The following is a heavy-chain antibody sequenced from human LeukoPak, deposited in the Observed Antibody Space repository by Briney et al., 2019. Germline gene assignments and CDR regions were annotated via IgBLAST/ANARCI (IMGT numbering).Heavy chain of an antibody. J-gene: IGHJ6*03. D-gene: IGHD6-19*01. CDR1: GGSISSGGYS. CDR2: IYHSGST. Sequence: SETLSLTCAVSGGSISSGGYSWSWIRQPPGKGLEWIGYIYHSGSTYYNPSLKSRVTISVDTSKNQFSLKLSSVTAADTAVYYCARTHSSRPFYYYYYMDVWGKGTTVTVSS. CDR3: ARTHSSRPFYYYYYMDV. V-gene: IGHV4-30-2*01.